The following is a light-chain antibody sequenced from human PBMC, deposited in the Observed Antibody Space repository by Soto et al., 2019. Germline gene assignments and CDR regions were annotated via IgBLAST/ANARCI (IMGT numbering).Light chain of an antibody. CDR2: GAS. CDR3: QQYNNWPPRYT. V-gene: IGKV3-15*01. CDR1: QDVSTN. J-gene: IGKJ2*01. Sequence: IVMTQSPTTLSVSPGERATLSCRASQDVSTNLAWYQQKPGQAPRLLIYGASTRATGIPARFSGSGSGTECALTVSSLQSEDFSVYYCQQYNNWPPRYTFGQGTKLEIK.